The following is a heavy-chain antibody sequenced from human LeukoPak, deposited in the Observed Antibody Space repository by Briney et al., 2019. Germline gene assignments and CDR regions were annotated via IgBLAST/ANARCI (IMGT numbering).Heavy chain of an antibody. J-gene: IGHJ4*02. D-gene: IGHD5-18*01. Sequence: SETLSLTCTVSGGSISSYYWSWIRQPPGKGLEWIGYIYYSGSTNYNPSLKSRVTISINTSKNQFSLNLSSVTAADTAVYYCARGASGYSYGWGQGTLVTVSS. V-gene: IGHV4-59*01. CDR1: GGSISSYY. CDR2: IYYSGST. CDR3: ARGASGYSYG.